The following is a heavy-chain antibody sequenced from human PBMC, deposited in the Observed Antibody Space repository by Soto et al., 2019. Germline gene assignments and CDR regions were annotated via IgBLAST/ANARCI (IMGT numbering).Heavy chain of an antibody. CDR3: ARDRAHFYESSGRLDL. CDR2: ISYSGST. Sequence: PSETLSLTCSVSGDSMNNGDYFWTWIRQTPGKGLQWIGYISYSGSTFYNPSLKTRLAMPVDTSKNQFSVRLRSVTAADTAVYYCARDRAHFYESSGRLDLWGQGMLVTVSS. CDR1: GDSMNNGDYF. J-gene: IGHJ4*02. D-gene: IGHD3-22*01. V-gene: IGHV4-30-4*01.